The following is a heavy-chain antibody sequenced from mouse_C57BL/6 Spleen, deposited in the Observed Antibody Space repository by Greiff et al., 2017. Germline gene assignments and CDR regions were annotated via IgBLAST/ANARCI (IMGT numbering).Heavy chain of an antibody. J-gene: IGHJ4*01. CDR3: ARGNSAMDY. V-gene: IGHV1-26*01. CDR1: GYTFTDYY. Sequence: VQLQQSGPELVKPGASVKISCKASGYTFTDYYMNWVKQSHGKSLEWIGDINPNNGGTSYNQKFKGKATLTVDKSSSTAYMELRSLTSEDSAVXYCARGNSAMDYWGQGTSVTVSS. CDR2: INPNNGGT.